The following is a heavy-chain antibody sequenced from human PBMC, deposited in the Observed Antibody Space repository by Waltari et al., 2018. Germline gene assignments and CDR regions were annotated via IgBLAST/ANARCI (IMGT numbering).Heavy chain of an antibody. V-gene: IGHV4-61*02. CDR3: AREVTKVELGRRLPHFFDS. D-gene: IGHD7-27*01. Sequence: QVQLQESGPGLVKPSQTLSLTCTVPGDSITSNSFSWNWVRQPAGKGLEWIGRFYSSEYINYNPSLKSRVTISRDTSKKQFFLKLTSVTAADTAFYYCAREVTKVELGRRLPHFFDSWGQGTLVTVSS. CDR1: GDSITSNSFS. CDR2: FYSSEYI. J-gene: IGHJ4*02.